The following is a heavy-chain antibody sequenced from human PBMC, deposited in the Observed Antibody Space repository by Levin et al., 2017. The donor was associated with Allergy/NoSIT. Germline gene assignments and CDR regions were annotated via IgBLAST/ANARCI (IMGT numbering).Heavy chain of an antibody. CDR3: ARLRAGYFDY. V-gene: IGHV4-39*01. CDR2: IYYSGNT. CDR1: GGSINTRSYY. Sequence: SETLSLTCTVSGGSINTRSYYWGWIRQPPGKGLECIGSIYYSGNTDYNPSLKSRVTISVDTSKNQFSLKLSSVTAADTAMYYCARLRAGYFDYWGQGTLVTVSS. J-gene: IGHJ4*02.